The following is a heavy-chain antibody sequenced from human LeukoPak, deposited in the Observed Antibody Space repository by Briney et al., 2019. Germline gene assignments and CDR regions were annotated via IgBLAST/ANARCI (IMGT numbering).Heavy chain of an antibody. J-gene: IGHJ4*02. V-gene: IGHV3-48*04. CDR3: ARIPHPDYADAQ. D-gene: IGHD4-17*01. CDR1: GFNFSTYS. CDR2: ISSSGGTM. Sequence: PGWSLRLSCAASGFNFSTYSMNWVRQAPGKGLEWVSYISSSGGTMDYADSVKGRFTVSRDNGKKLVHLQLNSLRAEDTAVYFCARIPHPDYADAQWGQGTLVIVSS.